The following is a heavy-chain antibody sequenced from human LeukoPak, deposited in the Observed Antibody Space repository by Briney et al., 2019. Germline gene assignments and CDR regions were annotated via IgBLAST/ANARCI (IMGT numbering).Heavy chain of an antibody. Sequence: GGSLRLSCAASGFTFSTYAMSWVRQAPGKGLEWVSSISGSGGNVYYAGSVRGRFTISRDNSKNTVYLQMNSLRAEDTATYYCARDIRNYYDSGAYGWFDPWGQGTLVPVSS. D-gene: IGHD3-10*01. CDR2: ISGSGGNV. CDR3: ARDIRNYYDSGAYGWFDP. J-gene: IGHJ5*02. V-gene: IGHV3-23*01. CDR1: GFTFSTYA.